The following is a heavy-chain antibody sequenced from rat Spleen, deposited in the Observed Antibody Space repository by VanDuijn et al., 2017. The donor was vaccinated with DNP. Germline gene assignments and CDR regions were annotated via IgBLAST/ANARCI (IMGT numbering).Heavy chain of an antibody. CDR1: GYSITSHY. V-gene: IGHV3-1*01. Sequence: EVQLQESGPGLVKPSQSLSLTCSVTGYSITSHYWGWIRQFPGNKMEYIGHISYSGSPNYNPSLKSRISITRDTSKNQFFLQLNSVTTEDTATYYCARYTTGVDYWGQGVMVTVSS. D-gene: IGHD1-11*01. J-gene: IGHJ2*01. CDR2: ISYSGSP. CDR3: ARYTTGVDY.